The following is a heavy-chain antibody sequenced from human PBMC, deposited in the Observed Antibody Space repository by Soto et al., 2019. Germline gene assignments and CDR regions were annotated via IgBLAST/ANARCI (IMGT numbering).Heavy chain of an antibody. CDR2: TGSRANNFAT. CDR3: ARGQGAAIGDYYYHGMDV. Sequence: EVQLVGSGGGWFHLGGSRKLSIAASGLFFGGLPIHWVRQASGKGRDWVGRTGSRANNFATSSAASVKGRFTFSRDDSKNTASLQMNTLKPEDTAVYYCARGQGAAIGDYYYHGMDVWGQGTTVTVSS. CDR1: GLFFGGLP. V-gene: IGHV3-73*02. J-gene: IGHJ6*02. D-gene: IGHD2-2*02.